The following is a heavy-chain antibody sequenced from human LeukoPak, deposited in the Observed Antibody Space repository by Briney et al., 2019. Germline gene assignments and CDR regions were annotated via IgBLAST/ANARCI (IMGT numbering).Heavy chain of an antibody. CDR2: ILHSGYT. D-gene: IGHD2-21*01. Sequence: SETLSLTCTVSGGSLGRSNTYWGWIRQAPGKGLEWLGTILHSGYTYNNPSLKSRVTMSVDSSKNQFSLSLSSVTAADTAVYFCARHRGGGGYHYMDVWGKGTTVIVSS. J-gene: IGHJ6*03. V-gene: IGHV4-39*01. CDR3: ARHRGGGGYHYMDV. CDR1: GGSLGRSNTY.